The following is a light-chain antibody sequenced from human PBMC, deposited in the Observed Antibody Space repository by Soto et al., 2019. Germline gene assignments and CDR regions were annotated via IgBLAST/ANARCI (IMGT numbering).Light chain of an antibody. CDR2: SSN. CDR1: SSNIGSNT. V-gene: IGLV1-44*01. Sequence: QSVLTQPPSASGTPGQRVTISCSGSSSNIGSNTVSWYQQLPGTAPKLLIYSSNQRPSGVPDRFSGSKSGTSASLAISGLQSEAEADYYCAAWDDSLNGYVFGTGTKLTVL. J-gene: IGLJ1*01. CDR3: AAWDDSLNGYV.